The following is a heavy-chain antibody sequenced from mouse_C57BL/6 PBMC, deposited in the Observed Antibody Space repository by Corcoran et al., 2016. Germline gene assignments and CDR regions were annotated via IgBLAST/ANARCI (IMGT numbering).Heavy chain of an antibody. CDR3: ARRDGSSYVVFAY. D-gene: IGHD1-1*01. CDR2: INTYSGVP. V-gene: IGHV9-3*01. CDR1: GYTFTTYG. J-gene: IGHJ3*01. Sequence: QIQLVQSGPELKKPGETVKISCKASGYTFTTYGMSWVKQAPGKGLKWMGWINTYSGVPTYADDFKGRFAFSLETSASTAYLQINNLKNEDTATYFCARRDGSSYVVFAYWGQGTLVTVSA.